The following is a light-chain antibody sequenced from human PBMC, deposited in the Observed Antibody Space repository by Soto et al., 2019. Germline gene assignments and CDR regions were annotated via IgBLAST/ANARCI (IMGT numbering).Light chain of an antibody. CDR2: GNS. Sequence: QSALAQPPSVSGAPGQKVTISCTGSSSNIGAGYDLHWYQQLPGTAPKLLLYGNSNRPSGVPDRFSGSKSGNTASLTISGLQAADEADYYCNLYTSENTYVFGTGTKVTVL. CDR3: NLYTSENTYV. CDR1: SSNIGAGYD. V-gene: IGLV1-40*01. J-gene: IGLJ1*01.